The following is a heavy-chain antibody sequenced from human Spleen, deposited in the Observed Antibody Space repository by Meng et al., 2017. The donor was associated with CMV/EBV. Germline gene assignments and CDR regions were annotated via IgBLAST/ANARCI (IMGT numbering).Heavy chain of an antibody. CDR3: ARRYCSGGSCSFDY. Sequence: GESLKISCAASGFTFSSYWMNWVRQTPGKGLEWVSRINTDGSNTNYADSVKGRFTISRDNAKNTLYLQMSSLRVEDTAVYYCARRYCSGGSCSFDYWGQGTLVTVSS. V-gene: IGHV3-74*01. D-gene: IGHD2-15*01. CDR2: INTDGSNT. J-gene: IGHJ4*02. CDR1: GFTFSSYW.